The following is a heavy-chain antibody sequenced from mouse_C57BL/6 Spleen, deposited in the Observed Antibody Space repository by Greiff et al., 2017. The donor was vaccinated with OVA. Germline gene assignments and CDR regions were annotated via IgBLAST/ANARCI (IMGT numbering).Heavy chain of an antibody. CDR1: GFTFSDYG. D-gene: IGHD1-1*01. CDR2: ISSGSSTI. CDR3: ARRYGSSTNYFDY. V-gene: IGHV5-17*01. Sequence: EVQLVESGGGLVKPGGSLKLSCAASGFTFSDYGMHWVRRAPEKGLEWVAYISSGSSTIYYADTVTGRFTISRDNAKNTLFLQMTSLRSEDTAMYYCARRYGSSTNYFDYWGQGTTLTVSS. J-gene: IGHJ2*01.